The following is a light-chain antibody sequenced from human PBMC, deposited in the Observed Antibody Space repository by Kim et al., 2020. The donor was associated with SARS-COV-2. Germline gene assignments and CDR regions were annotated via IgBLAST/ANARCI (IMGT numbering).Light chain of an antibody. V-gene: IGKV1D-16*01. J-gene: IGKJ4*01. CDR3: QQYHGFPPT. CDR2: GAS. Sequence: SASVGDRVTITCRASQGISSWLAWYQQKPETPPKSLIYGASTLESGVPSRFSGSVSGTDFTLTITSLQPEDFATYYCQQYHGFPPTFGGGTKVEIK. CDR1: QGISSW.